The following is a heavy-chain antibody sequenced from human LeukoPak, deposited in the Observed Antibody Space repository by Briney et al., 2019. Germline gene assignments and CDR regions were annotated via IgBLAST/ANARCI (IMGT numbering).Heavy chain of an antibody. Sequence: SETLSLTCTVSGGSICSYYWSWIRQPPGKGLEWIRYIYYSGSTNYNPSLKSRVTISVDTSKNQFSLKLSSVTAADTAVYYCASSAYCGGDCYPTIDYWGQGTLVTVSS. D-gene: IGHD2-21*02. CDR3: ASSAYCGGDCYPTIDY. CDR1: GGSICSYY. J-gene: IGHJ4*02. V-gene: IGHV4-59*01. CDR2: IYYSGST.